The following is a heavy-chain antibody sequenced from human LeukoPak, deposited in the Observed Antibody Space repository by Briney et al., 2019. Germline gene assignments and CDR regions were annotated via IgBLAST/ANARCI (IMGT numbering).Heavy chain of an antibody. CDR3: ARAVVVAATTYYYYYYMDV. CDR1: GFTFSGHW. V-gene: IGHV3-20*04. CDR2: INWNGGST. J-gene: IGHJ6*03. D-gene: IGHD2-15*01. Sequence: GGSLRLSCAASGFTFSGHWMAWVRQAPGKGLEWVSGINWNGGSTGYADSVKGRFTISRDNAKNSLYLQMNSLRAEDTALYYCARAVVVAATTYYYYYYMDVWGKGTTVTISS.